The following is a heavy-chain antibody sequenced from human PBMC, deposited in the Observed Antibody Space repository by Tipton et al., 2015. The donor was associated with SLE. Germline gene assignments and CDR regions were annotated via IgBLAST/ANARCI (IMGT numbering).Heavy chain of an antibody. CDR2: IWYDGSNK. CDR3: AKDSPIAAAKGWFDP. D-gene: IGHD6-13*01. CDR1: GFTFSSYG. J-gene: IGHJ5*02. V-gene: IGHV3-30*18. Sequence: SLRLSCAASGFTFSSYGMHWVRQAPGKGLEWVAVIWYDGSNKYYADSVKGRFTISRDNSKNTLYLQMNSLRAEDTAVYYCAKDSPIAAAKGWFDPWGQVTVVTVSS.